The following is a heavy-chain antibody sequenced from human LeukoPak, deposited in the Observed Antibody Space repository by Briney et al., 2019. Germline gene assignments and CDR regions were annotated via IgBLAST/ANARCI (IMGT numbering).Heavy chain of an antibody. J-gene: IGHJ4*02. Sequence: GGSLRLSCAASGFTFSSYSMNWVRQAPGKGLEWVSSISRSSSYIYYADSVKGRFTISRDNAKNSLYLQMNSLRAEDTAVYYCARAKPKNMVRGLIMRRESRYYFDYWGQGTLVTVSS. CDR3: ARAKPKNMVRGLIMRRESRYYFDY. D-gene: IGHD3-10*01. V-gene: IGHV3-21*04. CDR2: ISRSSSYI. CDR1: GFTFSSYS.